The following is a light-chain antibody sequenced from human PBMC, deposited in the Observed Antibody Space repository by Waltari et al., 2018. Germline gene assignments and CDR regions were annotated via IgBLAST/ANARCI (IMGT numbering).Light chain of an antibody. Sequence: AIQMTQSPSSLSSSVGERVTITCRASQDIGHDLGWYQQKPGKAPKLLIYAASSLQSGVPSRFSGAGSGTNFTLTISSLQSEDFATYYCLQDYDYPLTFGGGTKVAIK. J-gene: IGKJ4*01. CDR3: LQDYDYPLT. CDR1: QDIGHD. V-gene: IGKV1-6*01. CDR2: AAS.